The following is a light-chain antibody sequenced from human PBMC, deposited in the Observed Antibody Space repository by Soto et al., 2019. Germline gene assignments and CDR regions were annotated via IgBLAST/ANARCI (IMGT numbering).Light chain of an antibody. Sequence: QSALTQPPSVSGSPGQSVTISCTGTSSDVGSYNRVSWYQQPPGTAPKLMIYEVSNRPSGVPDRFSGSKSGNTASLTISGLQAEDEADYYCSSYRSSSTRVFGTGNKVTVL. CDR3: SSYRSSSTRV. V-gene: IGLV2-18*02. CDR2: EVS. J-gene: IGLJ1*01. CDR1: SSDVGSYNR.